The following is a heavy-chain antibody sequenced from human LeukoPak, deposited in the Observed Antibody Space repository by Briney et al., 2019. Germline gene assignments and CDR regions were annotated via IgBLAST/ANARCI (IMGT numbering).Heavy chain of an antibody. J-gene: IGHJ4*02. CDR3: ARDPYSGSYHDX. CDR1: GFTFSSHS. V-gene: IGHV3-21*01. D-gene: IGHD1-26*01. Sequence: PGGSLRLSCVASGFTFSSHSMNWVRQAPGKGLEWVSSISSSSSYIYYADSVKGRFTISRDNAKNSLYLQMNSLRAEDTAVYYCARDPYSGSYHDXXGQXTLVTV. CDR2: ISSSSSYI.